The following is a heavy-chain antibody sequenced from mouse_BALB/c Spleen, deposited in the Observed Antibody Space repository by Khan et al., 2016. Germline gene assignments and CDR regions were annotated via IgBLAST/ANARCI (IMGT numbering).Heavy chain of an antibody. CDR1: GYTFTTYW. V-gene: IGHV1-87*01. CDR2: IYPGDGDT. D-gene: IGHD2-4*01. J-gene: IGHJ2*01. CDR3: ARGTSYYDYDY. Sequence: VQLKESGAELARPGASVKLSCKASGYTFTTYWMQWVKQRPGQGLEWIGAIYPGDGDTRYTQKFKGKATLTADKSSSTAYMQLSSLASEDSAVYYCARGTSYYDYDYWGQGTTLTVSS.